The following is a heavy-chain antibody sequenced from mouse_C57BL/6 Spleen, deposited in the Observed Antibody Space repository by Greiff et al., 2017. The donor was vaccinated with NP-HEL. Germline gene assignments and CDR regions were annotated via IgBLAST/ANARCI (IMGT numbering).Heavy chain of an antibody. J-gene: IGHJ3*01. CDR1: GYTFTSYW. V-gene: IGHV1-55*01. CDR3: ARGVYDGYPAWFAY. CDR2: IYPGSGGT. Sequence: VQLQQPGAELVKPGASVKMSCKASGYTFTSYWITWVKQRPGQGLEWIGEIYPGSGGTNYKEKFKSKATLTVDTSSSTAYMQLSSLTSEDSAVYYCARGVYDGYPAWFAYWGQGTLVTVSA. D-gene: IGHD2-3*01.